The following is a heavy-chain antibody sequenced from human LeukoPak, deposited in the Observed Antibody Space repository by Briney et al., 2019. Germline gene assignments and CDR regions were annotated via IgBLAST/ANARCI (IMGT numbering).Heavy chain of an antibody. J-gene: IGHJ6*02. CDR2: MSSAGRTI. D-gene: IGHD2-15*01. Sequence: PGGSLRVSCAASGFPFSDYYMSWIRQAPGKGLEWVAFMSSAGRTIYYADSVKGRFTISRDNAKNSLYLQMNSLRAEDTAVYYCARERGDIVAFWGQGTTVTVSS. CDR3: ARERGDIVAF. V-gene: IGHV3-11*01. CDR1: GFPFSDYY.